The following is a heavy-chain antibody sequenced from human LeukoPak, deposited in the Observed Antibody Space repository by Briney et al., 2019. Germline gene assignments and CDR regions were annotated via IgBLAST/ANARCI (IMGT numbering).Heavy chain of an antibody. V-gene: IGHV4-34*01. CDR2: INHSGST. CDR3: ARGSGYEYYFDY. D-gene: IGHD5-12*01. J-gene: IGHJ4*02. CDR1: GGSFSGYY. Sequence: SETLSLTCAVYGGSFSGYYWSWIRQPPGKGLEWIGEINHSGSTNYNPSLKSRVTISVDTSKNQFSLKLSSVTAADTAVYYCARGSGYEYYFDYWGQGTLVTVSS.